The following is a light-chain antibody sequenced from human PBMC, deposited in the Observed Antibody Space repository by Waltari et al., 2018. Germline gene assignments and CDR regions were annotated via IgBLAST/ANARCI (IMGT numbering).Light chain of an antibody. V-gene: IGKV3-15*01. CDR1: RGVGTS. CDR2: AAS. CDR3: QQYSDLYS. J-gene: IGKJ2*01. Sequence: EIVMTQSPATLSVFPGEAATLSCRASRGVGTSVAWYQHKPGQAPRLLIFAASTRATGIPARFSGSGSVTEFTLIISSLQSEDFAVYHCQQYSDLYSFGQGTKLEIK.